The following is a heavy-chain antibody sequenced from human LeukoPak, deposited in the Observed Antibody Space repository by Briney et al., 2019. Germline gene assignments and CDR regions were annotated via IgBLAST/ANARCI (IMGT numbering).Heavy chain of an antibody. CDR2: LTNSGST. D-gene: IGHD3-3*01. V-gene: IGHV4-59*08. CDR3: ARHRRNDFWSGLGYYYMDV. J-gene: IGHJ6*03. CDR1: GGSIGSYY. Sequence: SETLSLTCIVSGGSIGSYYWSWIRQPPGEGLEWIGYLTNSGSTKYNPSLNSRVTLSEDTSRNQVSLKLKYVTAADTAVYFCARHRRNDFWSGLGYYYMDVWGTGITVTVSS.